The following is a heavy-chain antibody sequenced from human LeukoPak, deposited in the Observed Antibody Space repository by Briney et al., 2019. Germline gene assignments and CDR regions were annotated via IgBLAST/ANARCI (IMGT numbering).Heavy chain of an antibody. D-gene: IGHD3/OR15-3a*01. CDR1: GGTFSSYA. V-gene: IGHV1-69*13. CDR2: IIPIFGTA. CDR3: ARGLGWTPVYYYYGMDV. J-gene: IGHJ6*02. Sequence: AASVKVSCKAYGGTFSSYAISWVRQAPGQGLEWMGGIIPIFGTANYAQKFQGRVTITADESASTAYMELSSLRSEDTAVYYCARGLGWTPVYYYYGMDVWGQGTTVTVSS.